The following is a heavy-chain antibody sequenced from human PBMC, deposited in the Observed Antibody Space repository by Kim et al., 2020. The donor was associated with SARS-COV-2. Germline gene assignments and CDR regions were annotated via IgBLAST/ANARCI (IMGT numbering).Heavy chain of an antibody. CDR3: ARLGIAAAGTGVEYYYYGMDV. CDR2: IYYSGST. J-gene: IGHJ6*02. Sequence: SETLSLTCTVSGGSISSSSYYWGWIRQPPGKGLEWIGSIYYSGSTYYNPSLKSRVTISVDTSKNQFSLKLSSVTAADTDVYYCARLGIAAAGTGVEYYYYGMDVWGQGTTVT. V-gene: IGHV4-39*01. CDR1: GGSISSSSYY. D-gene: IGHD6-13*01.